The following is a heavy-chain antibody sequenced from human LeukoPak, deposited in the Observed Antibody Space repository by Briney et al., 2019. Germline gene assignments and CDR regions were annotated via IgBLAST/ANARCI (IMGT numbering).Heavy chain of an antibody. V-gene: IGHV4-4*07. D-gene: IGHD1-14*01. Sequence: SETLSLTCAVYGGSFSGYSWSWIRQPAGKGLEWIGRLYTSGSTNYNPSLKSRVTMSVDTSKNQFSLKLSSVTAADTAVYYCAREVTTFDYWGQGTLVTVSS. CDR3: AREVTTFDY. J-gene: IGHJ4*02. CDR2: LYTSGST. CDR1: GGSFSGYS.